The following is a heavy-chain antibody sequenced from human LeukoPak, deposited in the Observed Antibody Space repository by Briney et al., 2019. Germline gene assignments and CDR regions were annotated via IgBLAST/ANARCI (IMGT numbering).Heavy chain of an antibody. Sequence: GGSLRLSCAASGFTFSSYAMSWVRQAPGKGLEWVSAISGSGGSTYYADSVKGRFTISRDNSKNTLYLQMNSLRAEDTAVYYCVKGGLRYFDWFQLSYYYGMDVWGQGTTVTVSS. CDR2: ISGSGGST. D-gene: IGHD3-9*01. J-gene: IGHJ6*02. V-gene: IGHV3-23*01. CDR3: VKGGLRYFDWFQLSYYYGMDV. CDR1: GFTFSSYA.